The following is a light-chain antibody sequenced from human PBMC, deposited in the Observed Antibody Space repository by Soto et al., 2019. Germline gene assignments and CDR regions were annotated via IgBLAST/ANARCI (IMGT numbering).Light chain of an antibody. CDR3: CSYASSYTYF. CDR2: DVS. V-gene: IGLV2-11*01. Sequence: QSALTQPRSVSGSPGQSVTISCTGTSSDVGGYNYVSWYQQHPGKAPKPMIYDVSKRPSGVPDRFSGSKSGNTASLTISGLQAEDEADYYCCSYASSYTYFFGTGTKVTVL. CDR1: SSDVGGYNY. J-gene: IGLJ1*01.